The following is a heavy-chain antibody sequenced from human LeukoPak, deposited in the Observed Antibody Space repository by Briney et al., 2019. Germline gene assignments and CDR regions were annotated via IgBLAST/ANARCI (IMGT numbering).Heavy chain of an antibody. CDR1: GFTFDDYA. Sequence: PGGSLRLSCAASGFTFDDYAMHWVRQAPGKGLEWVSGISWNSGSIGYADSVKGRFTISRDNAKNSLYLQMNSLRAEDTAVYYCAKRIQLWNFDYWGQGTLVTVSS. D-gene: IGHD5-18*01. V-gene: IGHV3-9*01. CDR3: AKRIQLWNFDY. J-gene: IGHJ4*02. CDR2: ISWNSGSI.